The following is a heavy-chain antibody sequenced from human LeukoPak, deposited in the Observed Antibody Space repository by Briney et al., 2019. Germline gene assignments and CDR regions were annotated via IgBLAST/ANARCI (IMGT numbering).Heavy chain of an antibody. CDR3: AKGMIYCSGGSCYLGTFDI. V-gene: IGHV3-23*01. CDR1: GFTFSSYG. CDR2: ISGGGGST. J-gene: IGHJ3*02. D-gene: IGHD2-15*01. Sequence: GRSLRLSCAASGFTFSSYGMHWVRQGPVKGLEWVSGISGGGGSTYYADSVKGRFTISRDNSKNTMYLQMSSLRAEDTAEYFCAKGMIYCSGGSCYLGTFDIWGQGTMVTVSS.